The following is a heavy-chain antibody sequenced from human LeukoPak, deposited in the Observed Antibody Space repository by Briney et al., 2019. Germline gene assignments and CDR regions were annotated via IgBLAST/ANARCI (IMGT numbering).Heavy chain of an antibody. CDR1: GGSISSYD. CDR3: ARGAGPPGFDP. Sequence: SETLSLTCTVSGGSISSYDWSWIRQPAGKGLEWIGRMSSGGISTYSPSLKSRVTISIDTSRNQFSMNLNSVTAADTAVYYCARGAGPPGFDPWGQGTLVTVSS. D-gene: IGHD6-19*01. CDR2: MSSGGIS. J-gene: IGHJ5*02. V-gene: IGHV4-4*07.